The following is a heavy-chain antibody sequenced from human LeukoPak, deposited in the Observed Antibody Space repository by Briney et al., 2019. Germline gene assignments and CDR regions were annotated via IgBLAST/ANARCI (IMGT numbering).Heavy chain of an antibody. D-gene: IGHD6-19*01. CDR2: TYYRSEWYY. CDR3: ARYSLAEAGALDS. Sequence: SETLSLTCSISGDSVSSNIAAWNWIRQSPSRGLECLGRTYYRSEWYYDYALSVKSRISINPDTSKNQFSLQLNSVTPEDTAIYYCARYSLAEAGALDSWGQGTLVTVSS. CDR1: GDSVSSNIAA. J-gene: IGHJ4*02. V-gene: IGHV6-1*01.